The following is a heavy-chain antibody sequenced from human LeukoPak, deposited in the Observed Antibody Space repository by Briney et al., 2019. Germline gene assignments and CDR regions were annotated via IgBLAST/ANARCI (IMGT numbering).Heavy chain of an antibody. Sequence: SETLSLTCTVSGGSISSYYWSWIRQPPGKGLKWIGYIYYSGSTNYNPSLKSRVTISVDTSKNQFSLRLSSVTAADTAVYYCARGGAYDILTGLGYFDYWGQGTLVTVSS. V-gene: IGHV4-59*01. CDR3: ARGGAYDILTGLGYFDY. J-gene: IGHJ4*02. CDR2: IYYSGST. CDR1: GGSISSYY. D-gene: IGHD3-9*01.